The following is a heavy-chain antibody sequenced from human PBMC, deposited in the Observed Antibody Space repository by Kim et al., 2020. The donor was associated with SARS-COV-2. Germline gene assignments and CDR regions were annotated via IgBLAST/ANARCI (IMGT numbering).Heavy chain of an antibody. CDR2: INTYNGNT. J-gene: IGHJ4*02. Sequence: ASVKVSCKASGYSFTSYGITWVRQAPGQGLEWMGWINTYNGNTNYAQKLQGRVTMTADTSTSTTYMELRSLRSDDTAVYYCAGDSATISGIGEYWGQGTLVTVSS. CDR3: AGDSATISGIGEY. D-gene: IGHD3-16*01. V-gene: IGHV1-18*01. CDR1: GYSFTSYG.